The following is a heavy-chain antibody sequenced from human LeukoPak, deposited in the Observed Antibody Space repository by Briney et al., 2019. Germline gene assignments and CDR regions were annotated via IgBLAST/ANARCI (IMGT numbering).Heavy chain of an antibody. CDR2: IFWDDTK. Sequence: GPTPVKATQTLTLTCTFSGFSLSTSGAGVGWFRQPPGKALEGLALIFWDDTKRYSPSLKSRHSITKDTSKYQVVLTMTSMDPVNTATYYCALALWGERPYFDYCGQGTLGTVSS. CDR3: ALALWGERPYFDY. V-gene: IGHV2-5*02. D-gene: IGHD3-16*01. CDR1: GFSLSTSGAG. J-gene: IGHJ4*02.